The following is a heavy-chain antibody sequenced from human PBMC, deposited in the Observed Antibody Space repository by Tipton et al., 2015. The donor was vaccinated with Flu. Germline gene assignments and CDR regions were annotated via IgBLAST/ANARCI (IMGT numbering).Heavy chain of an antibody. J-gene: IGHJ4*02. CDR1: GFTLRSHW. V-gene: IGHV3-74*01. CDR3: VRDTAMAGTGPHFDK. D-gene: IGHD5-18*01. Sequence: SLRLSCAASGFTLRSHWMHWFRQGPGKGLEWVSRINSDETSANYADSVKGRFTISRDNAKNTLYLQMNSLKVEDTGVYYCVRDTAMAGTGPHFDKWGLGHRVAVSS. CDR2: INSDETSA.